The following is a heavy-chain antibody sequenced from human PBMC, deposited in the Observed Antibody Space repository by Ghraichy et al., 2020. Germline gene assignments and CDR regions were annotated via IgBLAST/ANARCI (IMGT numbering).Heavy chain of an antibody. Sequence: SETLSLTCTVSGGSISSDAYFWSWIRQHPGKGLEWIAYIYYSGSTYYNPSLKSRLTISMDTSKNQFSLKLSSVTAADTAVYYCARDRYDGNSGSFDPWGQGTLVTVSA. D-gene: IGHD4-23*01. V-gene: IGHV4-31*03. J-gene: IGHJ5*02. CDR3: ARDRYDGNSGSFDP. CDR2: IYYSGST. CDR1: GGSISSDAYF.